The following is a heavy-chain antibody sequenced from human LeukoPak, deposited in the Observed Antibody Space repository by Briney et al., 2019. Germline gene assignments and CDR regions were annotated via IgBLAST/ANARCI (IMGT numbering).Heavy chain of an antibody. D-gene: IGHD3-10*01. J-gene: IGHJ4*02. CDR3: ARDGQYYGSGSYQFNY. Sequence: VSVKVSCKASGYTFTSYYMHWVRQAPGQGLEWMGIVNPSGGSTTYAQKFQDRVTMTRDTSTSTVYMELSSLRSEDTAVYYCARDGQYYGSGSYQFNYWGQGTLVTVSS. CDR2: VNPSGGST. V-gene: IGHV1-46*01. CDR1: GYTFTSYY.